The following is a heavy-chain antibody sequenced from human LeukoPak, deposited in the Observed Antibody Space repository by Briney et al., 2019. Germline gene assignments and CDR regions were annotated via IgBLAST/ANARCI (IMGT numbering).Heavy chain of an antibody. CDR2: IYYSGST. D-gene: IGHD2-21*02. V-gene: IGHV4-59*01. Sequence: SETLSLTCTVSGGSISSYYWSWIRQPPGKGLEWIGYIYYSGSTNYNPSLKNRVTISVDTSKNQFSLKLSSVTAADTAVYYCARGRLTHAFDIWGQGTMVTVSS. J-gene: IGHJ3*02. CDR3: ARGRLTHAFDI. CDR1: GGSISSYY.